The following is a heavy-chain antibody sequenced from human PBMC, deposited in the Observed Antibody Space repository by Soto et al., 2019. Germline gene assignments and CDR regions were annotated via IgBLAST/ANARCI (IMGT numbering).Heavy chain of an antibody. V-gene: IGHV3-23*01. Sequence: EVQLLESGGGLVQPGGSLRLSCAASGFTFSSYAMSWVRQAPGKGLEWVSAISGSGGSTYYADSVKGRFTISRDNSKNTLYLQIKSLRAEDTAVYYCAKDDDFWSGAPHFDIWGQGTMVTVSS. CDR1: GFTFSSYA. J-gene: IGHJ3*02. D-gene: IGHD3-3*01. CDR2: ISGSGGST. CDR3: AKDDDFWSGAPHFDI.